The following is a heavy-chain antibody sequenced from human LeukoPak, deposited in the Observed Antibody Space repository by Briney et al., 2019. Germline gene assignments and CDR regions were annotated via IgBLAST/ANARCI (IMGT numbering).Heavy chain of an antibody. CDR1: GGSISSSSYY. CDR2: IYYSGST. J-gene: IGHJ4*02. Sequence: SETLSLTCTVSGGSISSSSYYWGWLRQPPGKGLEWIGSIYYSGSTYYNPSLKSRVTISADTSKNQFSLNLNSVTAADTAVYYCARDRTKIGGIDYWGQGTLVTVSS. V-gene: IGHV4-39*07. D-gene: IGHD3-16*01. CDR3: ARDRTKIGGIDY.